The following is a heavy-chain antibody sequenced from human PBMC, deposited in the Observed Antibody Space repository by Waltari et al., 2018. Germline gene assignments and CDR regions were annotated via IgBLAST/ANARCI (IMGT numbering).Heavy chain of an antibody. J-gene: IGHJ6*02. V-gene: IGHV3-48*03. CDR3: ARKIGYYYYYGMDL. Sequence: DVQLVESGGGLVQPGGSLRLSCTSSGFSFSSYEMNWVRQVPGKGLEWVSYIYANGGTTYYADSVKGRFTISRDNAKDSLYLEMTSLRAEDTAIYYCARKIGYYYYYGMDLWGQGTTVTVSS. D-gene: IGHD6-13*01. CDR2: IYANGGTT. CDR1: GFSFSSYE.